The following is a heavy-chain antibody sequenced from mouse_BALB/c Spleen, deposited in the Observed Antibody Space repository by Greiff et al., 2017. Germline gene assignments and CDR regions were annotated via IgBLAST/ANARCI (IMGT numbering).Heavy chain of an antibody. J-gene: IGHJ4*01. D-gene: IGHD2-10*02. CDR3: ARVGMDTTYDAMDY. CDR1: GYSITSGYY. CDR2: ISYDGSN. V-gene: IGHV3-6*02. Sequence: EVQLQESGPGLVKPSQSLSLTCSVTGYSITSGYYWNWIRQFPGNKLEWMGYISYDGSNNYNPSLKNRISITRDTSKNQLFLKLNSVTTEDTATYYCARVGMDTTYDAMDYWGQGTSVTVS.